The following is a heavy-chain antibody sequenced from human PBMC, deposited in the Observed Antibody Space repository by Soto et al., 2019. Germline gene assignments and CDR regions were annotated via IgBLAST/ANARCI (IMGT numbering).Heavy chain of an antibody. CDR2: IASSGST. Sequence: SETLSLTCTVSGGSISSGDYYWSWIRQPPGKGLEWIGFIASSGSTHYNPSLKSRINISLDTSKNQFSMELTSVTAADTAVYYCARDRKCSYDKDHYLDYWGQGTQVTVSS. CDR3: ARDRKCSYDKDHYLDY. D-gene: IGHD3-9*01. J-gene: IGHJ4*02. V-gene: IGHV4-30-4*01. CDR1: GGSISSGDYY.